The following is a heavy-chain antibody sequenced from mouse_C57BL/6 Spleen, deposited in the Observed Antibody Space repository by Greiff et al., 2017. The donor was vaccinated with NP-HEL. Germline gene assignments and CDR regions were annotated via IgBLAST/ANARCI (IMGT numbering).Heavy chain of an antibody. J-gene: IGHJ2*01. CDR2: IDPSDSYT. CDR1: GYTFTSYW. D-gene: IGHD1-1*01. V-gene: IGHV1-69*01. CDR3: AIDYGSSLPFDY. Sequence: QVQLKQPGAELVMPGASVKLSCKASGYTFTSYWMHWVKQRPGQGLEWIGEIDPSDSYTNYNQKFKGKSTLTVDKSSSTAYMQLSSLTSEDSAVYYCAIDYGSSLPFDYWGQGTTLTVSS.